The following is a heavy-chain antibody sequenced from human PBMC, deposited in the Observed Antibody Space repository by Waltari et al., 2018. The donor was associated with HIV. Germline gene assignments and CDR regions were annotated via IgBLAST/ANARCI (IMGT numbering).Heavy chain of an antibody. V-gene: IGHV3-7*01. CDR1: EFPFNNYW. Sequence: EVQLVESGGGLVQPGGSLRLTCAASEFPFNNYWMTWVRQAPGKGLEWVANIKQDESEKYYVDSVKGRFTISRDNAKNSLFLQMNSLRAEDTAVYYCAREALYDSSGYYFDYWGQGTLVTVSS. CDR3: AREALYDSSGYYFDY. D-gene: IGHD3-22*01. J-gene: IGHJ4*02. CDR2: IKQDESEK.